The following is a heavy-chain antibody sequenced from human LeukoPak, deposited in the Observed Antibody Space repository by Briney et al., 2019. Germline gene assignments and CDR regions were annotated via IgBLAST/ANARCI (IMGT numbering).Heavy chain of an antibody. J-gene: IGHJ3*02. CDR1: GGSISGYH. V-gene: IGHV4-59*01. CDR3: ARRSVDYSSSDHAFDI. Sequence: SETLSLTCNVSGGSISGYHWSWIRQPPGKGLEWLGYIYYSGSSNYNPSLKSRVTMSVDRPKNQCSLKLTSMTSADTAIYYCARRSVDYSSSDHAFDIWGQGTMVTVSS. D-gene: IGHD4-11*01. CDR2: IYYSGSS.